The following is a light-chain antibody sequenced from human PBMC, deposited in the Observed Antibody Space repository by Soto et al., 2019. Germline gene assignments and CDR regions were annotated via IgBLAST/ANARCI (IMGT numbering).Light chain of an antibody. J-gene: IGKJ1*01. CDR3: QQYGSSGT. V-gene: IGKV3-20*01. Sequence: EVVLTQSPATLSFSPGERATLSCRASQSVSSYLAWYQQKPGQAPRLLIYVASSRATGTPNRFSGSGSGTEFTLTISSLHPEDFGVYYCQQYGSSGTFGQGTRVEIK. CDR1: QSVSSY. CDR2: VAS.